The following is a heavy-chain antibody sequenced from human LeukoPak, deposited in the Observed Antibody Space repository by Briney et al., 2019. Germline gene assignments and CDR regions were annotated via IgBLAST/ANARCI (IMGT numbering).Heavy chain of an antibody. J-gene: IGHJ4*02. Sequence: GASLTLSCTASGYTFTSYGISWVRHAPGQGKEWMGWISGYNGNTNYAQRLQGRVSMTTDRSTSTAYMELRSLRSDDTAVYYCARSPTSYDYSDYWGQGTLVTVSS. V-gene: IGHV1-18*01. D-gene: IGHD4-11*01. CDR3: ARSPTSYDYSDY. CDR2: ISGYNGNT. CDR1: GYTFTSYG.